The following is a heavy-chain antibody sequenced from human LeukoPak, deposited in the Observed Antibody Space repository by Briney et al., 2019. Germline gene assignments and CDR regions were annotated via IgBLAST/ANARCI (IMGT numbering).Heavy chain of an antibody. CDR1: GFISNKYA. V-gene: IGHV3-23*01. Sequence: GGSLRLSCVTSGFISNKYAMSWARQTPGKGLEWVARIHGHDGATYYPDSVRGRFTISRDTSKNTVFLQLNNLRAEDTAIYYCARDDAVTGGYLDFWGQGTLVSVSS. CDR3: ARDDAVTGGYLDF. D-gene: IGHD3-10*01. J-gene: IGHJ4*02. CDR2: IHGHDGAT.